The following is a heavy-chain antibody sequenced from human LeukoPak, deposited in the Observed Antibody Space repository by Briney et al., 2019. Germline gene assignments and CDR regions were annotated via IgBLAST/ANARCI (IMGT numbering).Heavy chain of an antibody. CDR2: INHSGST. Sequence: SETLSLTCAVYGGSFSGYYWSWIRQPPGKGLEWIGEINHSGSTNYNPSLKSRVTISVDTSKNQFSLKLSSVTAADTAVYYCARTWIQLWSPNWFDPWGQGTLVTVSS. D-gene: IGHD5-18*01. J-gene: IGHJ5*02. CDR3: ARTWIQLWSPNWFDP. V-gene: IGHV4-34*01. CDR1: GGSFSGYY.